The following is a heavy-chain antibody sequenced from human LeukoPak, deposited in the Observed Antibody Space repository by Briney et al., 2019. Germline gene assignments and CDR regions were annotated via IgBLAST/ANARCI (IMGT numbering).Heavy chain of an antibody. D-gene: IGHD3-3*01. J-gene: IGHJ6*03. V-gene: IGHV4-30-4*08. CDR3: ARDRYDDLFRYYYMFG. CDR1: GGSISSGDYY. Sequence: LQTLSLTCTVSGGSISSGDYYWSWIRQPPGKGLEWLGYIYYSGSTYYNPSLKRRVTISVDTTKRQFSLKLSSVTAADTAVYYCARDRYDDLFRYYYMFGSSKGTTVTVSS. CDR2: IYYSGST.